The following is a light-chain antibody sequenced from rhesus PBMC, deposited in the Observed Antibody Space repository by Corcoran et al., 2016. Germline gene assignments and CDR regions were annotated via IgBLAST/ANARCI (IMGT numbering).Light chain of an antibody. V-gene: IGKV1-22*01. CDR3: QQYSSSPYS. J-gene: IGKJ2*01. Sequence: DIQMTQSPSSLSASVGDTVTITCRASQSISSWLAWYQQKQGKAPKLLIYKASRFQSGVPSRFSGSGSWTAFTLTNSSLQSENFETYYGQQYSSSPYSFGQGTKVEIK. CDR2: KAS. CDR1: QSISSW.